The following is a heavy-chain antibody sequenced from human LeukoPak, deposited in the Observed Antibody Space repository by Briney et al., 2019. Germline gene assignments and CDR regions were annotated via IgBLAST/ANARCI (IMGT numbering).Heavy chain of an antibody. CDR2: INTSGDT. V-gene: IGHV4-4*07. J-gene: IGHJ3*02. Sequence: SETLSLTCSVSGAFSTNYFWSWIRQPGGKGLEWIGRINTSGDTNYNPSLKSRVTMSVDTSKNQFSLNLSSMTAADTAVYYCARTLLPATMGAFDIWGQGTMVTVSS. D-gene: IGHD2-2*01. CDR1: GAFSTNYF. CDR3: ARTLLPATMGAFDI.